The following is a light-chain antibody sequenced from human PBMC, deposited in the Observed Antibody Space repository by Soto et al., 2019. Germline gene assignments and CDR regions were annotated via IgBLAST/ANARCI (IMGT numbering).Light chain of an antibody. CDR1: KSISSS. CDR3: QQYHSYSWT. Sequence: DIQMTQSPSTLSASVGDRVAITCRASKSISSSLAWYQQKPGKAPKLRIYKAYSLESGVTARFSGRGSGTEFTLTISSLQPDYFADDYCQQYHSYSWTCGQGPKVDIK. J-gene: IGKJ1*01. V-gene: IGKV1-5*03. CDR2: KAY.